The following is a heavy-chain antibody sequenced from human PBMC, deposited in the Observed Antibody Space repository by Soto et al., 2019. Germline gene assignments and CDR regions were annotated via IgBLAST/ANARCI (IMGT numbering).Heavy chain of an antibody. D-gene: IGHD5-18*01. CDR3: AVIGYALDY. V-gene: IGHV1-69*06. CDR2: IIPMFGTA. Sequence: QVQLVQSGAEVKKPGSSVKVSCKGSGDTFHRHALSWVRQAPGQGLEWMGGIIPMFGTANYAQKFQGRVTITADTSTSTAYMDLSSLRFEDTAFYYYAVIGYALDYWGQGTLVAVSS. J-gene: IGHJ4*02. CDR1: GDTFHRHA.